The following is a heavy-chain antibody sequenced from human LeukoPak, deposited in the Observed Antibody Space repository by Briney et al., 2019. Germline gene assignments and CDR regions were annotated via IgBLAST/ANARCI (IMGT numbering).Heavy chain of an antibody. J-gene: IGHJ4*02. CDR1: GVSISSGDYY. CDR2: IYYSGRT. V-gene: IGHV4-31*03. D-gene: IGHD2-15*01. Sequence: SETLSLTCTVSGVSISSGDYYWGWIRQLPGKGLEWIGYIYYSGRTYYNPSLKSRLTISIDTSKNQFSLNLNSVTAADTAVYYCARAYCSGGSCYLDYWGQGTLVTVSS. CDR3: ARAYCSGGSCYLDY.